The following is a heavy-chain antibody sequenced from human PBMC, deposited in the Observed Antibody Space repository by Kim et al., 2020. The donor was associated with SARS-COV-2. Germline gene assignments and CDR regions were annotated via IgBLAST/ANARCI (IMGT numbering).Heavy chain of an antibody. V-gene: IGHV3-73*01. CDR3: LKQQLGDYYYYGMDV. Sequence: GGSLRLSCAASGFTFSGSAMHWVRQASGKGLEWVGRIRSKANSYATAYAASVKGRFTISRDDSKNTAYLQMNSLKTEDTAVYYCLKQQLGDYYYYGMDVWGQGTTVTVSS. CDR2: IRSKANSYAT. D-gene: IGHD6-13*01. J-gene: IGHJ6*02. CDR1: GFTFSGSA.